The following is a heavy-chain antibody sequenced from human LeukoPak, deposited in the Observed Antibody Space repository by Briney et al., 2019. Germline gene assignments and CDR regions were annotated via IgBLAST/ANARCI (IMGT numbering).Heavy chain of an antibody. V-gene: IGHV1-2*02. J-gene: IGHJ4*02. D-gene: IGHD3-9*01. Sequence: ASVKVSCKASGYTFTDYFRHWVRQAPGQGLEWMGWINPNSGGTYYAQKFQGRVTMTRDTSIITAYMELSRLRSDDTAVYYCSRDGDILTGYLDYWGQGTLVTVSS. CDR2: INPNSGGT. CDR3: SRDGDILTGYLDY. CDR1: GYTFTDYF.